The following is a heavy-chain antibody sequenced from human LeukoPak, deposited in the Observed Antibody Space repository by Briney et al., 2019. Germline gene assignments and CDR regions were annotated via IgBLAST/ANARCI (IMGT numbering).Heavy chain of an antibody. V-gene: IGHV1-2*06. CDR1: GYTFTVYH. D-gene: IGHD3-10*01. CDR3: ARALGYGSGSYLLTIY. Sequence: GASVKVSCKASGYTFTVYHMHWVRQAPGQGLEWMGRINPNSGNTNFAQKFQGRVTMTRDTSISTAYTELSRLRSDDTAVYYCARALGYGSGSYLLTIYWGQGTLVTVSS. CDR2: INPNSGNT. J-gene: IGHJ4*02.